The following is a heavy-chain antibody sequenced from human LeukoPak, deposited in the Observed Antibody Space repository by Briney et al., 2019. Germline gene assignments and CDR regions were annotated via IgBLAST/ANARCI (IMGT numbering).Heavy chain of an antibody. D-gene: IGHD3-3*01. CDR2: NYYSESP. CDR3: ARESFWSGYYNHWYFDL. CDR1: GRPILCYY. V-gene: IGHV4-59*01. Sequence: SETLSLTCCVSGRPILCYYWSWIRRPPGKGLERIGPNYYSESPNYNPSLKSRVSISVDTSKNQFSLKLSSVTAADAAVYYCARESFWSGYYNHWYFDLWGRGTLVTVSS. J-gene: IGHJ2*01.